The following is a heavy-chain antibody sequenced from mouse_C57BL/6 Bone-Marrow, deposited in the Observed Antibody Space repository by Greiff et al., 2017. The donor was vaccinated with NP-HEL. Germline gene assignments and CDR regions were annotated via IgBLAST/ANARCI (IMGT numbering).Heavy chain of an antibody. J-gene: IGHJ1*03. D-gene: IGHD1-1*01. CDR3: AIIPPYYGSRRWYFDV. Sequence: EVKLQESGPELVKPGASVKISCKASGYSFTGYYMNWVKQSPEKSLEWIGEINPSTGGTTYNQKFKAKATLTVDKSSSTAYMQLKSLTSEDSAVYYCAIIPPYYGSRRWYFDVWGTGTTVTVSS. CDR2: INPSTGGT. CDR1: GYSFTGYY. V-gene: IGHV1-42*01.